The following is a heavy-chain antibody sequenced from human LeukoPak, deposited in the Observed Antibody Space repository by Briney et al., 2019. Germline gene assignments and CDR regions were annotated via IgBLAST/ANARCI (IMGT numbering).Heavy chain of an antibody. J-gene: IGHJ6*02. V-gene: IGHV3-49*04. Sequence: GGSLRLSCTGSGFTFGDHAMSWVRQAPGKGLEWVGFIRSKAYRGTTEYAASVKGRFTISRDDSASITYLQMNSLKTEDTAVYYCARGPIQLWIHNAMDVWGQGTTVTVSS. D-gene: IGHD1-1*01. CDR1: GFTFGDHA. CDR2: IRSKAYRGTT. CDR3: ARGPIQLWIHNAMDV.